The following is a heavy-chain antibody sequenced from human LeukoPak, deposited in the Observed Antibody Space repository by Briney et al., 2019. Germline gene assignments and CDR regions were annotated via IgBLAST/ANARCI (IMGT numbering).Heavy chain of an antibody. V-gene: IGHV5-51*01. CDR3: AGLLYDSSGSPSGAFDI. J-gene: IGHJ3*02. Sequence: GESLKISCKGSGYSFTSYWIGWVRQMPGKGLEWMGIIYPGDSDTRYSPSFQGQVTISADNSISTAYLQLSSLKASDTAMYYCAGLLYDSSGSPSGAFDIWGQGTMVTVSS. CDR2: IYPGDSDT. D-gene: IGHD3-22*01. CDR1: GYSFTSYW.